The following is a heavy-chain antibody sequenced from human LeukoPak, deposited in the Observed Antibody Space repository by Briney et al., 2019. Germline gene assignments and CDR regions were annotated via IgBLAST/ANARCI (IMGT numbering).Heavy chain of an antibody. CDR3: ARHGGDGYRGHSAFDI. Sequence: NPSETLSLTFTVSGGSISSYYWSWIRQPPGKGLEWIGYIYYSGSTNCSPSLKSRVTISVDTSKNQFSLKLSSVTAADTAVYYCARHGGDGYRGHSAFDIWGQGTMVTVSS. CDR1: GGSISSYY. CDR2: IYYSGST. V-gene: IGHV4-59*08. D-gene: IGHD5-24*01. J-gene: IGHJ3*02.